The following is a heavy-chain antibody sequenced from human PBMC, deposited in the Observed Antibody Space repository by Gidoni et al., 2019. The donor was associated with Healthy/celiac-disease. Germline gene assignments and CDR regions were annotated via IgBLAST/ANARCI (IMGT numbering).Heavy chain of an antibody. Sequence: QVQLVESGGCVVQLARSLRPSCAAPGFTFSRYGMHWVRQAPGKGLEWVAVISYDGSNKYYANSVKGRFTISRDNSKNTLDLQMNSLRAEDTAVYYCAKQAVYGYSYGGLVDYWGQGTLVTVSS. CDR3: AKQAVYGYSYGGLVDY. CDR2: ISYDGSNK. J-gene: IGHJ4*02. V-gene: IGHV3-30*18. D-gene: IGHD5-18*01. CDR1: GFTFSRYG.